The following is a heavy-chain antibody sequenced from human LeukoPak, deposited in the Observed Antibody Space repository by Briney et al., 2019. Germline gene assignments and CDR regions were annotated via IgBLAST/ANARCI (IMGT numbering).Heavy chain of an antibody. CDR3: GRLIVEPAPMYYYSIDV. CDR2: IHFGGST. CDR1: GDYINSHY. D-gene: IGHD2-2*01. Sequence: PSETLSHPCSVSGDYINSHYWTWLRQSSGRGLEWLGYIHFGGSTNYNPSLKSPVTISIDTSRTQFSLRVYSVTAADTAIYYCGRLIVEPAPMYYYSIDVWGKGTTVTVSS. V-gene: IGHV4-59*11. J-gene: IGHJ6*03.